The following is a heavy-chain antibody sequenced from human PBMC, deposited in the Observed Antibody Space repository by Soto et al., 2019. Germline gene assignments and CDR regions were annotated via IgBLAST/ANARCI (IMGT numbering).Heavy chain of an antibody. CDR2: INAGNGNT. CDR3: ARDPFEYYYGMDV. V-gene: IGHV1-3*01. CDR1: GYTFINYA. Sequence: ASVKVSCKASGYTFINYAMDWVRQAPGQRLEWIGWINAGNGNTKYSQKFQGRVTITRDTSASTAYMELSSLRSEDTAVYYCARDPFEYYYGMDVWGQGTTVTVSS. D-gene: IGHD3-9*01. J-gene: IGHJ6*02.